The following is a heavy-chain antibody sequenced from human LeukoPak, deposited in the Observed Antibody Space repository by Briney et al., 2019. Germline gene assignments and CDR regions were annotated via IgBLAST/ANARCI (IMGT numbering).Heavy chain of an antibody. V-gene: IGHV4-34*01. J-gene: IGHJ4*02. Sequence: SETLSLTCAVYGGSFSDYFWGWIRQPPGKGLEWIGEINHSGRTYYNPSLKSRVTISVDTSKNQFSLNLSSVTAADTAVYYCAREHRWLSQTSPGDSWGQGILVTVSS. CDR3: AREHRWLSQTSPGDS. D-gene: IGHD6-19*01. CDR2: INHSGRT. CDR1: GGSFSDYF.